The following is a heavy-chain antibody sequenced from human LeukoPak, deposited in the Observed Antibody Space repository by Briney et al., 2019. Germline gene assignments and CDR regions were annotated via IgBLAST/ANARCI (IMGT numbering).Heavy chain of an antibody. CDR3: ARYIWGSYPTFEDY. J-gene: IGHJ4*02. CDR1: GGSISSYY. V-gene: IGHV4-59*01. Sequence: SETLSLTCTVSGGSISSYYWSWIRQPPGKGLDWIGYISYSGSTNYNPSLKSRVTISVDTSKNQFSLKLSSVTAADTAVYYCARYIWGSYPTFEDYWGQGTLVTVSS. CDR2: ISYSGST. D-gene: IGHD3-16*02.